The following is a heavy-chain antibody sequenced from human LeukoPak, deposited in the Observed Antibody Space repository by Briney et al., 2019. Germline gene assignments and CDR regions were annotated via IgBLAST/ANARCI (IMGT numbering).Heavy chain of an antibody. Sequence: PSETLSLTCSISETSISRSYYYWGWIRQSPGKGLEWIGSIYHSGSTFYNPSLKTRVTISVDTSKNQFSLKLNSVTAADTAVYYCARSGGYSSPQNYWGQGTLVTVSS. V-gene: IGHV4-39*07. D-gene: IGHD6-19*01. J-gene: IGHJ4*02. CDR1: ETSISRSYYY. CDR3: ARSGGYSSPQNY. CDR2: IYHSGST.